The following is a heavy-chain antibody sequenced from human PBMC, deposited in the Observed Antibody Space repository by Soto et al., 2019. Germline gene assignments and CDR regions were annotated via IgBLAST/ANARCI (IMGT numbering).Heavy chain of an antibody. J-gene: IGHJ4*02. CDR3: ARDPYHGSGSYLDY. D-gene: IGHD3-10*01. V-gene: IGHV3-33*01. CDR1: GFTFSDYG. Sequence: GGSLRLSCAASGFTFSDYGMHWVRQPPGKGLEWVAVIWFDGSNKYYADCVKGRFTLSRDNSKNTLYLQMNGLRAEDTGVFYCARDPYHGSGSYLDYWGQGTLVTVSS. CDR2: IWFDGSNK.